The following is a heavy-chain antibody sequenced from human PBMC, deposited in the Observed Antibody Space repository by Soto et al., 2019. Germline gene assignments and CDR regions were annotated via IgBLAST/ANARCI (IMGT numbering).Heavy chain of an antibody. D-gene: IGHD6-19*01. Sequence: GGSLRLSCAASGFTFSSYSMNWVRQAPGKGLEWVSSISSSSSYIYYADSVKGRFTISRDNAKNSLYLQMNSLRAEDTAVYYCARAYYSSGWYNWFDPWGQGTLVPVSS. CDR1: GFTFSSYS. CDR2: ISSSSSYI. V-gene: IGHV3-21*01. J-gene: IGHJ5*02. CDR3: ARAYYSSGWYNWFDP.